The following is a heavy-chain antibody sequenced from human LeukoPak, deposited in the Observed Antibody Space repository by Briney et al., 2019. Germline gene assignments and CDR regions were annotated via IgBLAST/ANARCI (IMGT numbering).Heavy chain of an antibody. D-gene: IGHD3-10*01. V-gene: IGHV4-38-2*02. CDR2: VYHSGST. Sequence: SETLSLTCTVSGDAVYYWNWIRQPAGKGLEWIGNVYHSGSTYYNPSLKSRVTISVDTSKNQFSLKLSSVTAADTAVYYCARYGSGNTFDYWGQGTLVTVSS. J-gene: IGHJ4*02. CDR1: GDAVYY. CDR3: ARYGSGNTFDY.